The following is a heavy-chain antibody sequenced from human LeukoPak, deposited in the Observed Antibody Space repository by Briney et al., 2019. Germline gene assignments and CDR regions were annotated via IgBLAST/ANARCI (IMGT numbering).Heavy chain of an antibody. CDR1: GFTFSNYG. J-gene: IGHJ4*02. CDR3: AKETIPVGGPNYFDY. V-gene: IGHV3-30*18. D-gene: IGHD6-19*01. Sequence: GGSLRLSCAASGFTFSNYGMHWVRQAPGKGPGWVAVISYDGTLQFYAGSVKGRFTISRDNSKNTLYLQMNSLRAEDTALYYCAKETIPVGGPNYFDYWGQGILVTVSS. CDR2: ISYDGTLQ.